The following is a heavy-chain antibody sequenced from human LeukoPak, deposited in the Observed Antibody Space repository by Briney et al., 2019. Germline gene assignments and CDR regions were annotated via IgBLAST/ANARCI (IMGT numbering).Heavy chain of an antibody. V-gene: IGHV3-30*18. CDR3: ANAYYYDSSGYYEISY. Sequence: GGSLRLSCAASGFTFSSYGMHWVRQAPGKGLEWVAVISYDGSNKYYADSVKGRFTISRDNSKNMLYLQMNSLRAEDTAVYYCANAYYYDSSGYYEISYWGQGTLVTVSS. CDR2: ISYDGSNK. J-gene: IGHJ4*02. D-gene: IGHD3-22*01. CDR1: GFTFSSYG.